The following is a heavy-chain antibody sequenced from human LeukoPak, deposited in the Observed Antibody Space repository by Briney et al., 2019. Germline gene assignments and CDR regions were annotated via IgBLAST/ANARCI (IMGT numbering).Heavy chain of an antibody. CDR2: IYYSGST. V-gene: IGHV4-61*01. J-gene: IGHJ4*02. Sequence: SETLSLTCTVSGGSISSSSYYWSWIRQPPGKGLEWIGYIYYSGSTNYNPSLKSRVTISVDTSKNQFSLKLSSVTAADTAVYYCAKADGYNYGGAYFDYWGQGTLVTVSS. CDR1: GGSISSSSYY. D-gene: IGHD5-24*01. CDR3: AKADGYNYGGAYFDY.